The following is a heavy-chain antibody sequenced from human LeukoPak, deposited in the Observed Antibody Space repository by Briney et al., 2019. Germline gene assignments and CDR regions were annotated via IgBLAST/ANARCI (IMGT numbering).Heavy chain of an antibody. J-gene: IGHJ4*02. CDR1: GGTFSSYA. CDR3: ARGNRRDGYNSFFDY. CDR2: IIPIFGTA. D-gene: IGHD5-24*01. V-gene: IGHV1-69*13. Sequence: SVKVSCKASGGTFSSYAISWVRQAPGQGLEWMGGIIPIFGTANYAQKFQGRVTITADESTSTAYMELSSLRSEDTAVYYCARGNRRDGYNSFFDYWGQGTLVTVSS.